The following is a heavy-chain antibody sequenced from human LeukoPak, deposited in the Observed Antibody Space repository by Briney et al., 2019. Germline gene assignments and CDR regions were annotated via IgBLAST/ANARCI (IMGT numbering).Heavy chain of an antibody. CDR3: ARSLPRSGDFDY. CDR2: IYSGGST. V-gene: IGHV3-66*01. J-gene: IGHJ4*02. Sequence: GGSLRLSCAASGFTVSSNYMSWVRQAPGKGLEWVSVIYSGGSTYYADSVKGRFTISRDNSKNTLYLQMNSLRAEDTAVYYCARSLPRSGDFDYCGQGTLVTVSS. D-gene: IGHD7-27*01. CDR1: GFTVSSNY.